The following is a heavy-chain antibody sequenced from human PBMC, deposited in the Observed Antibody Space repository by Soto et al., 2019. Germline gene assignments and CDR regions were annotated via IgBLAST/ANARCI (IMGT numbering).Heavy chain of an antibody. CDR2: ISGSGGST. Sequence: GGSLRLSCAASGFTFSSFAMSWVRQAPGKGLEWVSGISGSGGSTYHADSVKGRFTIARDNSKNTLYLQMNSLRAEDTAEYYCAKGWDITTVTYFDYWGQGTLVTVSS. D-gene: IGHD4-17*01. CDR3: AKGWDITTVTYFDY. V-gene: IGHV3-23*01. J-gene: IGHJ4*02. CDR1: GFTFSSFA.